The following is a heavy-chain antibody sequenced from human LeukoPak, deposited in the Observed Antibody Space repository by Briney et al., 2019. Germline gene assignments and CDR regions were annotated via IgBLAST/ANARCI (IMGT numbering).Heavy chain of an antibody. CDR3: ARAVERSLDY. Sequence: GGSLRLSCAASGFTFSNYYMTWLRQAPGKGLEWASYFSSTDSTMYYADSVKGRFTISRDNTKNSLFLQMNSLRAEDTAMYYCARAVERSLDYWGQGTLVTVSS. V-gene: IGHV3-11*01. J-gene: IGHJ4*02. CDR2: FSSTDSTM. CDR1: GFTFSNYY.